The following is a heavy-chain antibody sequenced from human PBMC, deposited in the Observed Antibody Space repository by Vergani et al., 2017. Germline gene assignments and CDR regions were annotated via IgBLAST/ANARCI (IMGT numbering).Heavy chain of an antibody. J-gene: IGHJ6*02. CDR2: IYYSGST. Sequence: QVQLQESGPGLVKPSETLSPTCTVSGGSISSYYWSWIRQPPGKGLEWIGYIYYSGSTNYNPSLKSRVTISVDTSKNQFSLKLSSVTAADTAVYYCARASGYSSSWYASYGMDVWGQGTTVTVSS. CDR3: ARASGYSSSWYASYGMDV. CDR1: GGSISSYY. V-gene: IGHV4-59*01. D-gene: IGHD6-13*01.